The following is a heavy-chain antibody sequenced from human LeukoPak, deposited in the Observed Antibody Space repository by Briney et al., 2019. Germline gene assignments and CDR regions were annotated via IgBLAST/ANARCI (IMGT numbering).Heavy chain of an antibody. V-gene: IGHV3-23*01. Sequence: GGSLRLSCAASGFTLSSYAMSWVRQAPGKGLEWVSAISDTGNTYHADSVKGRFTISRDSSKNTLFLQMNSLRPEDAAVYYCAKAPVTTCRGAFCYPFDYWGLGTLVTVSS. CDR1: GFTLSSYA. CDR3: AKAPVTTCRGAFCYPFDY. D-gene: IGHD2-15*01. CDR2: ISDTGNT. J-gene: IGHJ4*02.